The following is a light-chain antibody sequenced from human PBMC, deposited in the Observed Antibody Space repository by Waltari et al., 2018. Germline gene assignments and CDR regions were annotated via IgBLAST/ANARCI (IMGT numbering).Light chain of an antibody. J-gene: IGKJ1*01. CDR2: GAF. V-gene: IGKV3-20*01. CDR1: QSVSRS. Sequence: EIVLTQSPGTLSLSTGDRATLSCMASQSVSRSLAWYQQKAGQAPRLLIYGAFKRATGIPDRFSGSGSGTDFSLTISRLEPEDFAVYYCQHYVRLPATFGQGTKVEIK. CDR3: QHYVRLPAT.